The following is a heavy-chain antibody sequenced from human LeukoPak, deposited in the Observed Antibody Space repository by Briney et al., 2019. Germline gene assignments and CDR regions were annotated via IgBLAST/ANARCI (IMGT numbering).Heavy chain of an antibody. CDR2: ISSSSSYI. V-gene: IGHV3-21*01. D-gene: IGHD5-18*01. CDR3: ARHLSGVTGYTYGRGIDY. Sequence: PGGSLRLSCAASGFIFSTYTMNWVRQAPGKGLEWVSSISSSSSYIYYTDSVKGRFTISRDNAKTSLYLQMNSLRAEDTAVYYCARHLSGVTGYTYGRGIDYWGQGTLVTVSS. CDR1: GFIFSTYT. J-gene: IGHJ4*02.